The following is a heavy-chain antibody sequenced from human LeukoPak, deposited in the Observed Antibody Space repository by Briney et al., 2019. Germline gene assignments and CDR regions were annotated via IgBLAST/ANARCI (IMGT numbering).Heavy chain of an antibody. CDR3: AKDLGSYCSGGSCYGFDY. J-gene: IGHJ4*02. CDR1: GFTFSSYG. V-gene: IGHV3-30*18. CDR2: ISYDGSNK. Sequence: GRSLRLSCAASGFTFSSYGMHWVGQAPGKGLEGVAVISYDGSNKYYADSVKGRFTISRDNSKNTLYLQMNSLRAEDTAVYYCAKDLGSYCSGGSCYGFDYWGQGTLVTVSS. D-gene: IGHD2-15*01.